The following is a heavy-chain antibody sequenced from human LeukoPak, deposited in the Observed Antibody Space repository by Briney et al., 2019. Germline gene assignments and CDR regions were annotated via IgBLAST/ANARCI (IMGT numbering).Heavy chain of an antibody. V-gene: IGHV3-23*01. D-gene: IGHD3-10*01. CDR1: GFSFNNYA. J-gene: IGHJ6*03. CDR2: ISAGATRT. CDR3: AKSSGPKDYYYYYMDV. Sequence: GGSLRLSCAASGFSFNNYAMSWVRQAPGKGLEWVAGISAGATRTYYADSVKGRFTISRDNSKNTLYLQMNSLRAEDTAVYYCAKSSGPKDYYYYYMDVWGKGTTVTVSS.